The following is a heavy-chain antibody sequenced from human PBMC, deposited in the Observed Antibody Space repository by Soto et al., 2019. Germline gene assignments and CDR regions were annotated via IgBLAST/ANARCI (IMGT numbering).Heavy chain of an antibody. Sequence: ASVTVSCKASGYTFTSYGISWVRQAPGQGLEWMGWISAYNGNTNYAQKLQGRVTMTTDTSTSTAYMELRSLRSDDTAVYYCARDGYSSSGDDTYYYDSSGYPRLDYWGQGTLVTVSS. CDR2: ISAYNGNT. CDR3: ARDGYSSSGDDTYYYDSSGYPRLDY. V-gene: IGHV1-18*01. D-gene: IGHD3-22*01. J-gene: IGHJ4*02. CDR1: GYTFTSYG.